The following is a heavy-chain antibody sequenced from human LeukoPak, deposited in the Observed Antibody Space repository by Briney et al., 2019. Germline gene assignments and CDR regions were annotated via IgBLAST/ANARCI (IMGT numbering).Heavy chain of an antibody. CDR2: ISSSSSYI. CDR3: AKRFYCSGGSCPRDTHFDY. CDR1: GFTFSSYS. V-gene: IGHV3-21*04. D-gene: IGHD2-15*01. Sequence: PGGSLRLSCAASGFTFSSYSMIWVRQAPGKGLEWVSSISSSSSYIYYADSAKGRFTISRDNAKNSLYLQMNSLRAEDTAVYYCAKRFYCSGGSCPRDTHFDYWGQGTLVTVSS. J-gene: IGHJ4*02.